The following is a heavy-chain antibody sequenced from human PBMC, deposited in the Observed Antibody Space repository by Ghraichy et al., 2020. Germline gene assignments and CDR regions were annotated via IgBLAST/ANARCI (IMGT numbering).Heavy chain of an antibody. CDR3: ARTSLNSSSWYGLDY. J-gene: IGHJ4*02. D-gene: IGHD6-13*01. CDR2: IYYSGST. V-gene: IGHV4-39*01. Sequence: SQTLSLTCTVSGGSISSSSYYWGWIRQPPGKGLEWIGSIYYSGSTYYNPSLKSRVTISVDTSKNQFSLKLSSVTAADTAVYYCARTSLNSSSWYGLDYWGQGTLVTVSS. CDR1: GGSISSSSYY.